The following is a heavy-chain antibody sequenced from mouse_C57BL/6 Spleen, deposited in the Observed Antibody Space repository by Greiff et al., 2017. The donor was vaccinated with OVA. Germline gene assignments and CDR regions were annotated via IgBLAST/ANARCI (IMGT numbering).Heavy chain of an antibody. Sequence: VQLQESGPELVKPGASVKISCKASGYVFSSSWMNWVKQRPGKGLEWIGRIYPGDGDTNYNGKFKGKATLTADKSSSTDYMQLSSLASEDSAVYVCAPYRGRDLDYFDCWGQGTTRTVSS. V-gene: IGHV1-82*01. CDR3: APYRGRDLDYFDC. J-gene: IGHJ2*01. D-gene: IGHD2-10*01. CDR1: GYVFSSSW. CDR2: IYPGDGDT.